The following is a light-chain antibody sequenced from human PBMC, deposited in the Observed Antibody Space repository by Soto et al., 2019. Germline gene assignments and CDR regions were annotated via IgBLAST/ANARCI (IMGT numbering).Light chain of an antibody. J-gene: IGLJ2*01. CDR3: AAWDDSLSGFSV. CDR2: AND. CDR1: SSNIGSNT. V-gene: IGLV1-44*01. Sequence: QAVVTQPPSASGTPGQRVTISCSGSSSNIGSNTVNWYRQLPGAAPKVLIYANDQRPSGVPDRFSGSKSGTSASLAISGLQSEDEADYYCAAWDDSLSGFSVFGGGTKLTVL.